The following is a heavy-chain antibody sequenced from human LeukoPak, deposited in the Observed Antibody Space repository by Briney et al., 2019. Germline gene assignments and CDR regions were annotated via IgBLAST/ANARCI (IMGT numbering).Heavy chain of an antibody. V-gene: IGHV4-59*08. CDR3: ARHGDYYCRSTSCFDY. D-gene: IGHD2-2*01. Sequence: SETLSLTCTVSGGSISGHYWSWIRQPPGKGLEWIGYVYSSGSTNHNPSLKSRVTISVDTSKNQFSLKLSSVTAADTAVYYCARHGDYYCRSTSCFDYWGQGTLVTVSS. CDR2: VYSSGST. J-gene: IGHJ4*02. CDR1: GGSISGHY.